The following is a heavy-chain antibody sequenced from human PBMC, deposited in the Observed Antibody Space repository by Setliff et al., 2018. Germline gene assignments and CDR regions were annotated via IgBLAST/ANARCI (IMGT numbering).Heavy chain of an antibody. V-gene: IGHV4-61*01. J-gene: IGHJ5*02. CDR2: ISYIGNT. D-gene: IGHD1-1*01. Sequence: SETLSLTCTVSGASVRSGPYYWSWIRQPPGKGLEWIGFISYIGNTNYNPSLKSRITISVDTSKNQFSLKLSSVTAADTAVYYCARVNGYNWGSGNWFDPWGLGTLVTVSS. CDR3: ARVNGYNWGSGNWFDP. CDR1: GASVRSGPYY.